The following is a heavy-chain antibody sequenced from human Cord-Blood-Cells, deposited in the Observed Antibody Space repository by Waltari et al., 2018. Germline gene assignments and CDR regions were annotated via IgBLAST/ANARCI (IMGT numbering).Heavy chain of an antibody. CDR2: IIPILGIA. Sequence: QVQLVQSGAEVKKPGSSVKVSCKASGGPFSSYAISWVRQAPGQGLEWMGGIIPILGIANYAQKFQGRVTITADKSTSTAYMELSSLRSEDTAVYYCAREITMIVVVKRGWFDPWGQGTLVTVSS. CDR3: AREITMIVVVKRGWFDP. J-gene: IGHJ5*02. CDR1: GGPFSSYA. D-gene: IGHD3-22*01. V-gene: IGHV1-69*10.